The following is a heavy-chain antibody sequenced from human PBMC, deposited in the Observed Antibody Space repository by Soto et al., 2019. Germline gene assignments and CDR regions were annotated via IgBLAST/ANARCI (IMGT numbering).Heavy chain of an antibody. CDR3: ARRELEHTNNDAFHI. Sequence: PSETLSLTCAVSGGSISSSNHYWDWIRQPPGKGPEWIGRIYYSGSTYYNPSLKSRVTISVDTSKNQFSLKLSSVTAADTAVYYCARRELEHTNNDAFHIWGQGTMVTVSS. D-gene: IGHD1-1*01. J-gene: IGHJ3*02. CDR1: GGSISSSNHY. V-gene: IGHV4-39*01. CDR2: IYYSGST.